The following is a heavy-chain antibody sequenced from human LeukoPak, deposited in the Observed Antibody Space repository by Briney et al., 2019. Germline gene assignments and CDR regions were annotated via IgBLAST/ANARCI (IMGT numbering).Heavy chain of an antibody. CDR1: GFTFSSYA. J-gene: IGHJ4*02. D-gene: IGHD2-15*01. CDR3: AREYCSGGRCQYYFDY. Sequence: PGGSLRLSCAASGFTFSSYAMHWVRQAPGKGLEYVSGISSDGGSTFHVNSVKGRFTISRDNSKDTLYLQMGSLRAEDIAVYYCAREYCSGGRCQYYFDYWGQGTLVTVSS. V-gene: IGHV3-64*01. CDR2: ISSDGGST.